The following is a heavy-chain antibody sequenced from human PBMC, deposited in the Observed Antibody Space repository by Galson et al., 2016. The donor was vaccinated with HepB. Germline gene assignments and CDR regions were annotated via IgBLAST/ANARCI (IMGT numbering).Heavy chain of an antibody. J-gene: IGHJ3*02. CDR3: TTGLEYYDRSGYWVDAFDI. V-gene: IGHV3-15*07. D-gene: IGHD3-22*01. CDR2: IKSESDGGTT. Sequence: LRLSCAASGLAFSKTWMNWVRQAPGKGLEWVGRIKSESDGGTTDYGAPVKFRFTISRDDSTNTLYLQMNYLETEDTAVYYCTTGLEYYDRSGYWVDAFDIWGRGTMVTVSS. CDR1: GLAFSKTW.